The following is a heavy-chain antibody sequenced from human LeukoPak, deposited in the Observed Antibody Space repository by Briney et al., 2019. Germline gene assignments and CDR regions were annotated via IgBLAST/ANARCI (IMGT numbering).Heavy chain of an antibody. CDR3: AKDRSHFISPNNWFDP. V-gene: IGHV3-9*01. CDR1: GFTFDDYA. CDR2: ISWTSGSI. J-gene: IGHJ5*02. D-gene: IGHD2/OR15-2a*01. Sequence: GRSLRLSCAASGFTFDDYAMHWVRQAPGKGLEWVSGISWTSGSIGYADSVKGRFTISRDNAKNSLYLQMNSLRAEDTALYYCAKDRSHFISPNNWFDPWGQGTLVTVSS.